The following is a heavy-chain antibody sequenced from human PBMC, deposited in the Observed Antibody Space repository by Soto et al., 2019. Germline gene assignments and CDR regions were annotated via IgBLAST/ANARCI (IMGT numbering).Heavy chain of an antibody. V-gene: IGHV4-4*07. D-gene: IGHD4-17*01. J-gene: IGHJ6*02. CDR1: GASLSNYY. CDR3: ARGSYGDYARGMDV. Sequence: SSETLSLTCTVSGASLSNYYWSWIRQPAGKGLEWIGRIYSSGSTNYNPSLKSRVTMSVDTSKNQFSLNLSSVTAADTAVYYCARGSYGDYARGMDVWGQGTTVTVSS. CDR2: IYSSGST.